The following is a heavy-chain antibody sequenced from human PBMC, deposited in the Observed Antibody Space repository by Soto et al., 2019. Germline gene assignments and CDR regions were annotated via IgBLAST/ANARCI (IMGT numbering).Heavy chain of an antibody. J-gene: IGHJ4*02. CDR1: GYSSSSRQG. CDR3: VKKHNRAGSFDA. Sequence: XVTLSLRCADSGYSSSSRQGWGWIRQPPGKGLEWIGYIYYSGSTYNKPSLKSRVTMSVDTSKNQFSLNLRSVTAADTAVYYCVKKHNRAGSFDAWGPGMLVTVSP. CDR2: IYYSGST. D-gene: IGHD2-21*01. V-gene: IGHV4-28*01.